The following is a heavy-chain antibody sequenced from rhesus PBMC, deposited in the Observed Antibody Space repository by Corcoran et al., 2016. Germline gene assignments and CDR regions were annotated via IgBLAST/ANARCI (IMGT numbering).Heavy chain of an antibody. J-gene: IGHJ6*01. V-gene: IGHV4S10*01. Sequence: QVQLQESGPGVVKPSETLSLTCAVSGGSISDSYRWSWIHQPPGKGLVGIGYIYGSSTSTNHNPSLKSRVTISRDTSKNPFSLKLSSVTAADTAVYYCARDDYGNYRRYYGLDSWGQGVVVTVSS. CDR2: IYGSSTST. D-gene: IGHD4-35*01. CDR1: GGSISDSYR. CDR3: ARDDYGNYRRYYGLDS.